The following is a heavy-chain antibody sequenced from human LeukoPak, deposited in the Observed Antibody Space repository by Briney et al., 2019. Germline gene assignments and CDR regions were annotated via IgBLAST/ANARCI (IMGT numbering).Heavy chain of an antibody. CDR2: IIQDGSEK. J-gene: IGHJ5*02. V-gene: IGHV3-7*01. CDR1: GFTFSSYW. D-gene: IGHD3-16*01. Sequence: PGGSLRLSCAASGFTFSSYWMSWVRQAPGKGLEWVANIIQDGSEKYYVDSVRGRFTISRDNAKSSLCLQMTNLRAEDTAVYYCATDSFSFGDLNPGPWGQGTLVTVSS. CDR3: ATDSFSFGDLNPGP.